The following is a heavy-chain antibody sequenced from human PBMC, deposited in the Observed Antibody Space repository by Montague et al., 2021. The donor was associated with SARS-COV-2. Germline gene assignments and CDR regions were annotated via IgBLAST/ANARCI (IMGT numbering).Heavy chain of an antibody. Sequence: SLRLSCAASGFTFSSYSMNWVRLAPGKGLEWVSSISSSSSYIYYADSVKGRFTISRDNAKNSLYLQMNSLRAEDTAVYYCARGYDFWSGGYYYYYGMDVWGQGTTVTVSS. V-gene: IGHV3-21*01. CDR2: ISSSSSYI. D-gene: IGHD3-3*01. J-gene: IGHJ6*02. CDR1: GFTFSSYS. CDR3: ARGYDFWSGGYYYYYGMDV.